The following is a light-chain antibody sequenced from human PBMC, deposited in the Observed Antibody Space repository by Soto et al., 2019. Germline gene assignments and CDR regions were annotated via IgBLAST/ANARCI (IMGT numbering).Light chain of an antibody. J-gene: IGLJ2*01. V-gene: IGLV1-44*01. CDR3: AAWDGSLSVVV. Sequence: QSVLTQPPSASGTPGQRVTISCSGSSSNIGSNTVNWYQQLPGTAPKLLIYDNNQRPSGVPDRFSGSKSGTSASLAISGLQSEDEADYYCAAWDGSLSVVVFGRGTKLTVL. CDR1: SSNIGSNT. CDR2: DNN.